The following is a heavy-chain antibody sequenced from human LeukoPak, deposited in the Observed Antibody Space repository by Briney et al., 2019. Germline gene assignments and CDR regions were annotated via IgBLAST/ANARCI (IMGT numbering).Heavy chain of an antibody. V-gene: IGHV3-21*06. Sequence: GGSLRLPCAASGFTFSSYSMNWVRQAPGKGLEWVSSISSSSSYIYYADSVKGRFTVSRDNAKNSLYLQMNSLRAEDTAVYYCAREGYSSSGEDYWGQGTLVTVSS. J-gene: IGHJ4*02. D-gene: IGHD6-13*01. CDR3: AREGYSSSGEDY. CDR1: GFTFSSYS. CDR2: ISSSSSYI.